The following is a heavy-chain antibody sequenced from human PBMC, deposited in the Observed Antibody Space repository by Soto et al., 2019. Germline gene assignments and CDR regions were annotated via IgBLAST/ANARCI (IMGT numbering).Heavy chain of an antibody. CDR2: INAANGDT. V-gene: IGHV1-3*01. Sequence: AASVKVSCKASGYTFTSYGIHWVRQAPGQRLEWMGWINAANGDTKYSPKFQGRVTITRDTSASTAYTELSSLRSEDTAVYYCVRRHVSATGIDWFDPWGQGTLVTVSS. J-gene: IGHJ5*02. CDR1: GYTFTSYG. D-gene: IGHD6-13*01. CDR3: VRRHVSATGIDWFDP.